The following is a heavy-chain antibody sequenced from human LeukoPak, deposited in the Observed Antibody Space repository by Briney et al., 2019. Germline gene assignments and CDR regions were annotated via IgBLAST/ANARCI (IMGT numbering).Heavy chain of an antibody. Sequence: ASVKVSCKAFGYTFTGYYMHWVRQAPGQGLEWMGRINPNSGGTNYAQKFQGRVTITTDESTSTAYMELSSLRSEDTAVYYCARGDGRKMHAFDIWGQGTMVTVSS. D-gene: IGHD3-16*01. CDR3: ARGDGRKMHAFDI. J-gene: IGHJ3*02. V-gene: IGHV1-2*06. CDR2: INPNSGGT. CDR1: GYTFTGYY.